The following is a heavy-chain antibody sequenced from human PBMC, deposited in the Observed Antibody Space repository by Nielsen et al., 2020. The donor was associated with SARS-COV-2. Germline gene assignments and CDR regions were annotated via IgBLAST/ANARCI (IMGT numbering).Heavy chain of an antibody. J-gene: IGHJ4*02. CDR2: ISSSSSYI. CDR3: ASDSAYCGGDCSVGVDY. Sequence: GGSLRLSCAASGFTFSSYSMNWVRQAPGKGLEWVSSISSSSSYIYYADSVKGRFTISRDNAKNSLYLQMNSLRAEDTAVYYCASDSAYCGGDCSVGVDYWGQGTLVTVSS. CDR1: GFTFSSYS. V-gene: IGHV3-21*01. D-gene: IGHD2-21*02.